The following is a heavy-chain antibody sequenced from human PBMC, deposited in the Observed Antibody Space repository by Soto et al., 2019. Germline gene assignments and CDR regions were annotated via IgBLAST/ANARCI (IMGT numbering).Heavy chain of an antibody. Sequence: EVQLEESGGGLIQPGGSLRLSCAASGFTFSSNYMSWVRQAPGKGLEWVSVIYSDGSTYYADSVKGRFTISRDKSKNTLYLQMNSLRAEDTAVYYCARGRTNYYDSSGYPAGPDYWGQGTLVTVSS. V-gene: IGHV3-53*01. CDR1: GFTFSSNY. CDR2: IYSDGST. CDR3: ARGRTNYYDSSGYPAGPDY. D-gene: IGHD3-22*01. J-gene: IGHJ4*02.